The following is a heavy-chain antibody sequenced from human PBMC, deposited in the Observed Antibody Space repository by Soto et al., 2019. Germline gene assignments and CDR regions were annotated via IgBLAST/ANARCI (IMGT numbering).Heavy chain of an antibody. CDR1: GYGFFGYW. Sequence: PGESLKISCKGSGYGFFGYWIGWVRQMPGKGLEWMGIIYPDDSQTIYSPSFQGQITFSADKSINTAYLQWSSLKASDSAMYFCARFGGPGLSHNWFDAWGQGTLVTVSS. CDR3: ARFGGPGLSHNWFDA. D-gene: IGHD3-16*01. J-gene: IGHJ5*02. CDR2: IYPDDSQT. V-gene: IGHV5-51*01.